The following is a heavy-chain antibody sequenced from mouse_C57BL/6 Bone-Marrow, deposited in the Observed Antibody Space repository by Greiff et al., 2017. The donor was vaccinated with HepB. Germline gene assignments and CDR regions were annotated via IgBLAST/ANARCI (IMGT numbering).Heavy chain of an antibody. CDR2: INSDGGST. J-gene: IGHJ4*01. CDR1: EYEFPSHD. V-gene: IGHV5-2*01. Sequence: DVKLVESGGGLVQPGESLKLSCESNEYEFPSHDMSWVRKTPEKRLELVAAINSDGGSTYYPDTMERRFIISRDKTKKTLYLQMSSLRSEDTALYYCARHGDYDGVGAMDYWGQGTSVTVSS. CDR3: ARHGDYDGVGAMDY. D-gene: IGHD2-4*01.